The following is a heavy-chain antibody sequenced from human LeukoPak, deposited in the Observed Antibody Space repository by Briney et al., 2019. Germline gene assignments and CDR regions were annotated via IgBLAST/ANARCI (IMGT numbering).Heavy chain of an antibody. D-gene: IGHD6-6*01. Sequence: SETLSLTCTVSGGSISSYYWGWIRQPPGKGLEWIGSIYYSGSTYYNPSLKSRVTISVDTSKNQFSLKLSSVTAADTAVYYCARRQGYSSPSLDYWGQGTLVTVSS. V-gene: IGHV4-39*07. CDR3: ARRQGYSSPSLDY. CDR1: GGSISSYY. CDR2: IYYSGST. J-gene: IGHJ4*02.